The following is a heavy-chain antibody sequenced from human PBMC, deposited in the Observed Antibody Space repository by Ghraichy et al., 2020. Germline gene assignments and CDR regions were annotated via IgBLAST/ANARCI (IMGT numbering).Heavy chain of an antibody. D-gene: IGHD3-22*01. Sequence: GGSLRLSCAASAFTFSSYAMTWVRQAPGKGLEWVSTIRGSGSSTYYTDSVKGRFTISRDNSKNTLYLQMNGLRAEDTAVYYCAKDRDYYDSSGYYFNAFDIWGQGTLVTVSS. V-gene: IGHV3-23*01. CDR2: IRGSGSST. CDR3: AKDRDYYDSSGYYFNAFDI. CDR1: AFTFSSYA. J-gene: IGHJ3*02.